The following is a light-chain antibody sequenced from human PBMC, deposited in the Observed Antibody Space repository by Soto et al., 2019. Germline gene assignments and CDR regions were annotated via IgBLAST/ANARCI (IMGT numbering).Light chain of an antibody. CDR1: QSVTNNY. V-gene: IGKV3-20*01. J-gene: IGKJ4*01. Sequence: DIVSKLTAGPVSLSTGERAPLSCRASQSVTNNYLAWYQQKPGQAPRLLIDGASSRATGVPDRFSGTGSGTDFTLTISRLEPEDFAVYYCQQYGSSALTFGGGT. CDR3: QQYGSSALT. CDR2: GAS.